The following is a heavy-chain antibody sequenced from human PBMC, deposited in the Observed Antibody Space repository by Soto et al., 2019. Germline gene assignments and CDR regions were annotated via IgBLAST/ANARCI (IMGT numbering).Heavy chain of an antibody. V-gene: IGHV4-61*01. D-gene: IGHD3-16*01. CDR2: AYYRGGT. J-gene: IGHJ4*02. Sequence: QVQLQESGPGLVKPSETLSLTCTVSGLSVTSDSYWSWIRQAPGKGLAWIGYAYYRGGTRYNPSLKSRLTISVDTSKNQFSLSLSSVTPTDTAVYFCAGDLGQVNTPAHNYFDFWGQGSLVTVSS. CDR3: AGDLGQVNTPAHNYFDF. CDR1: GLSVTSDSY.